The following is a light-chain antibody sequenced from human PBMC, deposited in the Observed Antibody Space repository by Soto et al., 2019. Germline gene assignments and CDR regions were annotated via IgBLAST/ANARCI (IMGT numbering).Light chain of an antibody. CDR1: TTDIANYDS. V-gene: IGLV2-18*01. CDR2: DVN. CDR3: SLYFSSGSLI. Sequence: QSVLTQPPSVSGSPGQSVTISCTATTTDIANYDSVSWYQQAPGTAPKLIIYDVNNRPSGAPDRFSGSTSGNTASLTISGLQAEDETDYFCSLYFSSGSLIFGPGTKSPS. J-gene: IGLJ1*01.